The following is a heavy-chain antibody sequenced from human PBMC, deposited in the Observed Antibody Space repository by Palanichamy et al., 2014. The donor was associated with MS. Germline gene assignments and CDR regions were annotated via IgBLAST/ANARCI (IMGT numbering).Heavy chain of an antibody. CDR2: ISGGGDNT. J-gene: IGHJ4*02. CDR3: ARDSGGRPFDF. V-gene: IGHV3-48*02. D-gene: IGHD4-23*01. CDR1: GFTVSSYN. Sequence: EVQLVESGGGLVQPGGSLRISCVASGFTVSSYNMHWVRQAPGKELEWLSFISGGGDNTNTMDSVKGRFTISRDNAKNSLYLQMNSLRDEDSGVYYCARDSGGRPFDFWGQGTLVAVSS.